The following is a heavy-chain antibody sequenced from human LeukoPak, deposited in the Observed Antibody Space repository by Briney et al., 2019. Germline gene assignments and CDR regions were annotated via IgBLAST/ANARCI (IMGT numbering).Heavy chain of an antibody. CDR3: AGGNYYDSSGYYGVPYYFDY. CDR1: GGSISSYY. CDR2: IYYSGST. V-gene: IGHV4-59*08. J-gene: IGHJ4*02. Sequence: PSETLSLTCTVSGGSISSYYWSWIRQPPGKGLEWIGYIYYSGSTNYNPSLKSRVTISVDTSKNQFSLKLSSVTAADTAVYYCAGGNYYDSSGYYGVPYYFDYWGQGTLVTVSS. D-gene: IGHD3-22*01.